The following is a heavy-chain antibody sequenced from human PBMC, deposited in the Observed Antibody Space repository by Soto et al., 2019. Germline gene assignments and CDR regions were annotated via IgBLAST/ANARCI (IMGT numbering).Heavy chain of an antibody. Sequence: GGSLRLSCAASGFTFSTYTMNWVRQAPGKGLEWVSGIYGSGGSTFYADSVKGRFTISRDNSGNTLYLQMNSLRVEDTAVYYCAKDALTECYWDFYDWGHGT. CDR1: GFTFSTYT. D-gene: IGHD2-15*01. CDR3: AKDALTECYWDFYD. V-gene: IGHV3-23*01. J-gene: IGHJ4*01. CDR2: IYGSGGST.